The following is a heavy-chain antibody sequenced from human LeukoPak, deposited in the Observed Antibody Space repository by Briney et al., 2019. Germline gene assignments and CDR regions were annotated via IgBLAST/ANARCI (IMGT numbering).Heavy chain of an antibody. CDR1: GFTFSSYA. CDR2: ISYDGSNK. V-gene: IGHV3-30*01. D-gene: IGHD2-15*01. CDR3: ARDYCSGGSCHWFDP. Sequence: GGSLRLSCAASGFTFSSYAMHWVRQAPGKGLEWVAVISYDGSNKYYADSVKGRFTISRDNSKNTLYLQMNSLRAEDTAVYYCARDYCSGGSCHWFDPWGQGTLVTVSS. J-gene: IGHJ5*02.